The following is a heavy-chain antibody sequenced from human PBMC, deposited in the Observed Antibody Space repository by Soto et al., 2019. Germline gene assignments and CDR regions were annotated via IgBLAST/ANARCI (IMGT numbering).Heavy chain of an antibody. D-gene: IGHD6-13*01. CDR2: INSDGSSI. Sequence: PGGSLRLSCAASGFTFSSYWMHWVRQAPGKGLVWVSRINSDGSSISYADSVKGRFTISRDNAKNTLYLQMNSLRAEDTAVFYCARYQIAAAGSPFDFWGQGTLVTVSS. J-gene: IGHJ4*02. CDR3: ARYQIAAAGSPFDF. CDR1: GFTFSSYW. V-gene: IGHV3-74*01.